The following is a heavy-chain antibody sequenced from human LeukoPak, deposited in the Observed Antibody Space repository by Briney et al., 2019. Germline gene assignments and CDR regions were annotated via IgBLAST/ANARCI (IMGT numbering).Heavy chain of an antibody. V-gene: IGHV1-8*01. Sequence: ASVKVSCKASGYTFTSYVINWVRQATGQGLEWMGWMNPNSGNTIYAQKFQGRATMTRNTSISTAYMDLCRLRSEDTAVYYCVRKNYGSNRWFDPWGQGTLVTVSS. J-gene: IGHJ5*02. CDR3: VRKNYGSNRWFDP. CDR1: GYTFTSYV. D-gene: IGHD4/OR15-4a*01. CDR2: MNPNSGNT.